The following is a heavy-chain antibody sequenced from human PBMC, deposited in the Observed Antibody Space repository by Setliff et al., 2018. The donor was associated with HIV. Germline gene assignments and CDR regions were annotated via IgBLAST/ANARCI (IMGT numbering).Heavy chain of an antibody. J-gene: IGHJ3*02. Sequence: ASVKVSCKASGYTFTDFYIHWMRQAPGQGLEWLGRIDPKSGDIDYSQKFQGRVTITRDRSANTAYMELSRLTSADTALYFCARGPDVRTGGSAFDIWGQGTTVTVSS. V-gene: IGHV1-2*06. CDR3: ARGPDVRTGGSAFDI. CDR2: IDPKSGDI. CDR1: GYTFTDFY.